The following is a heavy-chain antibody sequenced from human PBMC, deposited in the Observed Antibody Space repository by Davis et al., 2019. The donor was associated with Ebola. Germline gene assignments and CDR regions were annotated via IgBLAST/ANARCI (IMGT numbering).Heavy chain of an antibody. J-gene: IGHJ5*02. CDR2: INHSGST. CDR1: GGSFSGYY. V-gene: IGHV4-34*09. Sequence: PSETLSLTCAVYGGSFSGYYWSWIRQPPGKGLEWIGEINHSGSTNYNPSLKSRVTISVDTSKNQFSLKLSSVTAADTAVYYCARDQVAAAGQGVSPWGQGTLVTVSS. CDR3: ARDQVAAAGQGVSP. D-gene: IGHD6-13*01.